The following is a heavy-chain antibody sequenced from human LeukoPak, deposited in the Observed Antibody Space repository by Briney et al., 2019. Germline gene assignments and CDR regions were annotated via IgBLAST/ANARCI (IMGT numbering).Heavy chain of an antibody. V-gene: IGHV3-30*04. CDR3: ARGGGLDV. CDR2: ISYDGNNK. Sequence: PGGSLRLSCAASRFIFSNYAMHWVRQAPGKGLEWVAVISYDGNNKYYADSVKGRFTISRDNSKNTLFLQMNSLRAEDTAVYFCARGGGLDVWGQGATVTVSS. J-gene: IGHJ6*02. CDR1: RFIFSNYA. D-gene: IGHD3-16*01.